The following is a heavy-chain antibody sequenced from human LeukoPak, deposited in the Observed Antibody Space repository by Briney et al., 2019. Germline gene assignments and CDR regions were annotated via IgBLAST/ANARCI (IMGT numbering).Heavy chain of an antibody. J-gene: IGHJ4*02. D-gene: IGHD5-12*01. Sequence: GGSLRLSCAASGFTFSSYSMNWVRQAPGKGLEWVSSISGSSSYIYYADSVKGRFTISRDNAKNSLYLQMNSLRAEDTAVYCCAIDSGYDSVDYWGQGTLVTVSS. CDR1: GFTFSSYS. CDR3: AIDSGYDSVDY. V-gene: IGHV3-21*01. CDR2: ISGSSSYI.